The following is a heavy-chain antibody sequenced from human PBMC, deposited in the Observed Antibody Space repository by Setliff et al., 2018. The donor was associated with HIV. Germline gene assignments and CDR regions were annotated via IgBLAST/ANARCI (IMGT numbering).Heavy chain of an antibody. CDR2: ISYSGST. J-gene: IGHJ4*01. CDR1: AASIRSQY. CDR3: ARTRGYSYGTLAGFDY. V-gene: IGHV4-59*11. Sequence: PSETLSLTCTVSAASIRSQYWSWIRKPPGKGLEWIGYISYSGSTNYNPSLESRVAMSVDTSKQQFSLEVSSVTAADTAVYYCARTRGYSYGTLAGFDYWGRGSLVTVSS. D-gene: IGHD5-18*01.